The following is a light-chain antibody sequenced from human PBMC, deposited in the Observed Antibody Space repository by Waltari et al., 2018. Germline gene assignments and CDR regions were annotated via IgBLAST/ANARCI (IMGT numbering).Light chain of an antibody. V-gene: IGLV2-23*02. Sequence: QSALTQPASVSGSPGQSITISCTGTSRDVGDYDLFSWYQQHPGKAPKLMIYEVTTRPSWVSNRFSGSKSGNTASLTVSGLQAEDEADYYCCSYAGSGTLVFGGGTKLTVL. CDR2: EVT. J-gene: IGLJ2*01. CDR1: SRDVGDYDL. CDR3: CSYAGSGTLV.